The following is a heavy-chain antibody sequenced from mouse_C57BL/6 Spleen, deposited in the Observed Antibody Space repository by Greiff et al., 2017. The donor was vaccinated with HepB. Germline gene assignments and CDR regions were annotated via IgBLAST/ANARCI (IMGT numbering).Heavy chain of an antibody. J-gene: IGHJ1*03. CDR3: AREGVVAMYFDV. D-gene: IGHD1-1*01. Sequence: QVQLQQPGAELVRPGTSVKLSCKASGYTFTSYWMHWVKQRPGQGLEWIGVIDPSDSYTNYNQKFKGKATLTVDTSSSTAYMQLSSLTSEDSAVYYCAREGVVAMYFDVWGTGTTVTVSS. V-gene: IGHV1-59*01. CDR1: GYTFTSYW. CDR2: IDPSDSYT.